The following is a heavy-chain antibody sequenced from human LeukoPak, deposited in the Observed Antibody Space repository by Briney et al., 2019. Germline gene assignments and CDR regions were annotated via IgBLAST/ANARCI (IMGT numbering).Heavy chain of an antibody. CDR3: ARDTGYGSGSYSLAY. J-gene: IGHJ4*02. D-gene: IGHD3-10*01. CDR1: GYTFSGYY. V-gene: IGHV1-2*02. CDR2: TNPNRGGT. Sequence: ASVKVSCKASGYTFSGYYIHWVRQAPGQGLEWMGWTNPNRGGTNYAQKFQGRVTMTRDTSITTAYMELSGLRSDDTAVYYCARDTGYGSGSYSLAYWGQGTLVSVSS.